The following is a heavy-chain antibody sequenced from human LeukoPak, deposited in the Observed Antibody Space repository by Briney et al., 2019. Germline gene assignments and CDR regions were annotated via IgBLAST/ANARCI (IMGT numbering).Heavy chain of an antibody. Sequence: ASVKVSCKASGSTLTDTYLHWVRQAPGQGLEWMGWIKPNSGDTNYAQKFQGRVTMTRDTSISTVYMELSRLRSDDTAVYYCARDGGLDYWGQGTLVTVSS. J-gene: IGHJ4*02. CDR1: GSTLTDTY. CDR2: IKPNSGDT. V-gene: IGHV1-2*02. CDR3: ARDGGLDY.